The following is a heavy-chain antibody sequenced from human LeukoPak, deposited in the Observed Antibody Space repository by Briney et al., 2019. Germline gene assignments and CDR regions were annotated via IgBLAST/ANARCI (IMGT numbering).Heavy chain of an antibody. CDR1: GFTFSSYA. D-gene: IGHD6-19*01. J-gene: IGHJ4*02. CDR2: ITYSDSNT. V-gene: IGHV3-23*01. CDR3: AKAGSSGWYFEGYFDY. Sequence: PGGSLRLSCAASGFTFSSYAMSWVRQATGKGLEWVATITYSDSNTYYADSVKGRFTISRDNAKNSVYLQMNSLRAEDTAVYYCAKAGSSGWYFEGYFDYWGQGTLVTVSS.